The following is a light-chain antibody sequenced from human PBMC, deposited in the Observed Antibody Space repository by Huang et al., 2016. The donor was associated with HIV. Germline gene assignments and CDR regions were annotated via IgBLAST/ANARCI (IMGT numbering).Light chain of an antibody. Sequence: EIVMTQSPATLSVSPGERVTLSCRANRSVSTNLAWYHQRPGQAPRLLIYGSSTRAPGIPARFSGSGSGTDFSLTISSLQSEDFALYYCHQYNNWLLSFGGGTRVDI. V-gene: IGKV3-15*01. CDR2: GSS. CDR1: RSVSTN. J-gene: IGKJ4*01. CDR3: HQYNNWLLS.